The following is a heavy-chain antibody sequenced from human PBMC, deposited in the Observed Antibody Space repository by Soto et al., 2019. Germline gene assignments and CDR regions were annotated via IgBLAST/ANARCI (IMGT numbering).Heavy chain of an antibody. V-gene: IGHV1-46*01. CDR2: INPSGGTT. J-gene: IGHJ6*03. Sequence: GASVKVSCKASGYTFTYYHIHWVRQAPEDGLEWMGRINPSGGTTIYAQKFHGRVTITRDTSASTAYMELSSLRSEDTAVYYCARSRSSSWYSHYYYYMDVWGKGTTVTVSS. CDR1: GYTFTYYH. CDR3: ARSRSSSWYSHYYYYMDV. D-gene: IGHD6-13*01.